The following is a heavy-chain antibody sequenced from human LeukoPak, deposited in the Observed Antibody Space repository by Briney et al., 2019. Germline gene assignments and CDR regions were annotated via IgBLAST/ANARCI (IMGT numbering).Heavy chain of an antibody. CDR2: INPSGGST. J-gene: IGHJ6*02. D-gene: IGHD2-15*01. CDR1: GGTFSSYA. Sequence: ASVKVSCKASGGTFSSYAISWVRQAPGQGLEWMGIINPSGGSTSYAQKLQGRVTMTTDTSTSTAYMELRSLRSDDTAVYYCARVGRLGIGRYYGMDVWGQGTTVTVSS. V-gene: IGHV1-46*01. CDR3: ARVGRLGIGRYYGMDV.